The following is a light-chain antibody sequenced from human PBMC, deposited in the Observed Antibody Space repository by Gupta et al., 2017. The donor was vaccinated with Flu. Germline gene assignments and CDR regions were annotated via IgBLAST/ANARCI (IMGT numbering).Light chain of an antibody. CDR3: QAWDSSTGV. Sequence: SYELTPPPSVAFSPGPTASITCSGDKLGDKYACWYQQQPGQSPVLVIYQDSKRPSGIPERFSGSNSGNTATLTISGTQAMDEADYYCQAWDSSTGVFGGGTKLTVL. CDR2: QDS. V-gene: IGLV3-1*01. J-gene: IGLJ3*02. CDR1: KLGDKY.